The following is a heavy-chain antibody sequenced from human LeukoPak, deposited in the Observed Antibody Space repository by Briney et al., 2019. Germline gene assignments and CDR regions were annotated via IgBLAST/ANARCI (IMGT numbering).Heavy chain of an antibody. CDR1: GYTFTGYY. CDR2: INPNSGGT. J-gene: IGHJ4*02. Sequence: ASVKVSCKASGYTFTGYYMHWVRQAPGQGLEWMGWINPNSGGTNYAQKLQGRVTMTTDTSTSTAYMELRSLRSDDTAVYYCARVWCSSTSCYYIAYYWGQGTLVTVSS. V-gene: IGHV1-2*02. D-gene: IGHD2-2*01. CDR3: ARVWCSSTSCYYIAYY.